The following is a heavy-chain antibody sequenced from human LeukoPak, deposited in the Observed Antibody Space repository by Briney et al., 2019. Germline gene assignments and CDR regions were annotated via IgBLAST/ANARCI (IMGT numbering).Heavy chain of an antibody. CDR3: ARGQSNSSGYCSGGSCYFFDY. V-gene: IGHV4-34*01. CDR1: GGSFSGYY. J-gene: IGHJ4*02. CDR2: INHSGST. Sequence: SETLSLTCAVYGGSFSGYYWSWIRQPPGKGLEWLGEINHSGSTNYNPSLKSRVTISVDTSKNQFSLKLSSVTAADTAVYYCARGQSNSSGYCSGGSCYFFDYWGQGTLVTVSS. D-gene: IGHD2-15*01.